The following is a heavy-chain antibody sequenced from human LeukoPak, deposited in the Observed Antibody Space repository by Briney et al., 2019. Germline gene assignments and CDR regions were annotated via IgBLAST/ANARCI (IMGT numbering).Heavy chain of an antibody. Sequence: SETLSLTCAVYGGSFSGYYWSWIRQPPGKGLEWIGEINHSGSTNYNPSLKSRVTISVDTSKSQFSLKLSSVTAADTAVYYCARLERRGYYYYYGMDVWGQGTTVTVSS. CDR2: INHSGST. CDR3: ARLERRGYYYYYGMDV. CDR1: GGSFSGYY. D-gene: IGHD1-1*01. V-gene: IGHV4-34*01. J-gene: IGHJ6*02.